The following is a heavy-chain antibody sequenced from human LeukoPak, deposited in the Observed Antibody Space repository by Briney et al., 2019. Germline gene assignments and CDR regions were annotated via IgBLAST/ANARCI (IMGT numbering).Heavy chain of an antibody. CDR2: ITGSGGNT. Sequence: GASLRLSCAASGFTFSNYAMCWARQAPGKGLEWVSAITGSGGNTYYADSVKGRFTISRDNSKNTVFLQMNSLRAEDTAVYYCAKWGDYDVLTGYYVSDYWGQGTLVTVSS. D-gene: IGHD3-9*01. CDR1: GFTFSNYA. J-gene: IGHJ4*02. CDR3: AKWGDYDVLTGYYVSDY. V-gene: IGHV3-23*01.